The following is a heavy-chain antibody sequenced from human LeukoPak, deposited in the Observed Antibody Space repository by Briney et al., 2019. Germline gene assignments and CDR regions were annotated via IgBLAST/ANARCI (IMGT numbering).Heavy chain of an antibody. CDR1: GFTVSSNY. D-gene: IGHD5-12*01. V-gene: IGHV3-53*01. J-gene: IGHJ4*02. CDR2: IYSGGST. Sequence: PGGSLRLSCAASGFTVSSNYMSWVRQAAGKGLEWDSVIYSGGSTYYADSVKGRFTISRDNSKNTLYLQMNSLRAEDTAVYYCAKNSGYDNTLFDYWGQGTLVTVSS. CDR3: AKNSGYDNTLFDY.